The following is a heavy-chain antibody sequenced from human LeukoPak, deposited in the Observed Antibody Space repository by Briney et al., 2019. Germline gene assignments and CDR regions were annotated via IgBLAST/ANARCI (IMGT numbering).Heavy chain of an antibody. CDR1: GGSISSGSYY. V-gene: IGHV4-61*02. J-gene: IGHJ6*03. CDR2: IYTSGST. Sequence: KTSQTLSLTCTVSGGSISSGSYYWSWIRQPAGKGLEWIGRIYTSGSTNYNPSLKSRVTISVDTSKNQFSLKLSSVTAADTAVYYCASLGYCSSTSCYNYMDVWGKGTTVTVSS. D-gene: IGHD2-2*02. CDR3: ASLGYCSSTSCYNYMDV.